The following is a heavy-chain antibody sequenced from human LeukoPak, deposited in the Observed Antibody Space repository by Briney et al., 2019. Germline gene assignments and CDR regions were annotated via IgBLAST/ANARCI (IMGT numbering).Heavy chain of an antibody. Sequence: PGGSLRLSCAASGFTFSSYAMSWVRQAPVKGLEWVSAISGSGGSTYYADSVKGRFTISRDNSKNTLYLQMNSLRAEDTAVYYCARDAYYYDSSGYYEPDYWGQGTLVTVSS. CDR3: ARDAYYYDSSGYYEPDY. V-gene: IGHV3-23*01. CDR1: GFTFSSYA. D-gene: IGHD3-22*01. J-gene: IGHJ4*02. CDR2: ISGSGGST.